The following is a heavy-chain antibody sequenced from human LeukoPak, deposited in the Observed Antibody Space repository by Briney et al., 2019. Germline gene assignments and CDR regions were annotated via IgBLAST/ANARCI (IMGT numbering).Heavy chain of an antibody. J-gene: IGHJ1*01. Sequence: GASVKVSCKASGGTFSSYAISWVRQAPGQGLGWMGGIIPIFGTANYAQKFQGRVTITADESTSTAYMELSSLRSEDTAVYYCASKTEFSSSPAASRAEYFQHWGQGTLVTVSS. D-gene: IGHD6-6*01. CDR2: IIPIFGTA. CDR1: GGTFSSYA. V-gene: IGHV1-69*13. CDR3: ASKTEFSSSPAASRAEYFQH.